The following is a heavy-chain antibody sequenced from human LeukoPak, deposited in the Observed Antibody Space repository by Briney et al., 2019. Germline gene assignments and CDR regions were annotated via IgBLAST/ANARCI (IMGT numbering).Heavy chain of an antibody. CDR3: VRGGGAADY. V-gene: IGHV3-7*01. CDR2: IKHDGSET. CDR1: GFTFSSYW. D-gene: IGHD3-16*01. J-gene: IGHJ4*02. Sequence: GGSLRLSCVVSGFTFSSYWMSWVRKAPGKGLEWVANIKHDGSETYYVDSVKGRFTISRDNAKNSLYLQMNSLRAEDTAVYYCVRGGGAADYWGQGTLVTVSS.